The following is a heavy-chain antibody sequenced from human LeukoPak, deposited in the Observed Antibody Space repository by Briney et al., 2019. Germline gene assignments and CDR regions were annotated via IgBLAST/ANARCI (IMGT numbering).Heavy chain of an antibody. Sequence: GGSLRLSCAASGFTFSSYNMNWVRQAPGKGLEWVSSISSSGNYIYYADSLKGRFTISRDNSKNTLYLQMNSLRAEDTAVYYCAKVGDGYNYGTFDYWGQGTLVTVSS. CDR3: AKVGDGYNYGTFDY. CDR2: ISSSGNYI. D-gene: IGHD5-24*01. V-gene: IGHV3-21*01. CDR1: GFTFSSYN. J-gene: IGHJ4*02.